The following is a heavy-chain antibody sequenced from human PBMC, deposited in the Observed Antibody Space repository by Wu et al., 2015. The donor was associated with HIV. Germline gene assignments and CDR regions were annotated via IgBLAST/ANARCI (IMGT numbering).Heavy chain of an antibody. Sequence: QVQLVQSGAAVKKPGSSVRVSCKASGGTFSTSAFSWVRQAPGQGLEWMGGIIPLFGTTDYAQIFQGRVTITTDESTSTAYMRLTSLRSEDTAVYYCASPRSPGFSSAWPTYFDYWGQGTLVTVSS. V-gene: IGHV1-69*05. D-gene: IGHD6-19*01. CDR1: GGTFSTSA. J-gene: IGHJ4*02. CDR3: ASPRSPGFSSAWPTYFDY. CDR2: IIPLFGTT.